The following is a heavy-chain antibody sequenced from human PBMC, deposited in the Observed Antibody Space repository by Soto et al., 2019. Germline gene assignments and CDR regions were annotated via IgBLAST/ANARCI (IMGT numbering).Heavy chain of an antibody. V-gene: IGHV1-46*03. CDR3: ARGGVVVPADKLSPNWLDP. Sequence: ASVKVSCKASGYTFTSYYMHWVRQAPGQGLEWMGIINPSGGSTSYAQKFQGRVTMTRDTSTSTVYMELSSLRSEDTAVYYCARGGVVVPADKLSPNWLDPWGQGTLVTVSS. D-gene: IGHD2-2*01. CDR1: GYTFTSYY. CDR2: INPSGGST. J-gene: IGHJ5*02.